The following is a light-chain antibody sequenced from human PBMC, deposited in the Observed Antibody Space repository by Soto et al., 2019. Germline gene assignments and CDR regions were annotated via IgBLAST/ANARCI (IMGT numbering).Light chain of an antibody. CDR2: DAS. V-gene: IGKV1-5*01. CDR1: QTISSW. Sequence: DIQMTQSPSTLSASVGDRATITCRASQTISSWLAWYQQKPGKAPKLLIYDASSLESGVPSRVSGSGSGTEFTLTISSLQPDDFATYYCQQYNTFWTFGPGTKVDIK. CDR3: QQYNTFWT. J-gene: IGKJ1*01.